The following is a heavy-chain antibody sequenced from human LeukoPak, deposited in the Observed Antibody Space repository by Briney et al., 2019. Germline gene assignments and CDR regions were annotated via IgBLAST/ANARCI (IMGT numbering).Heavy chain of an antibody. CDR1: GYTFTSYA. J-gene: IGHJ6*02. CDR2: INTNTGNP. Sequence: ASVKVSCKASGYTFTSYAMNWVRQAPGQGLEWMGWINTNTGNPTYAQGFTGRFVFSLDTSVSTAYLQISSLKAEDTAVYYCARDIVGATTFGMDVWGQGTTVTVSS. V-gene: IGHV7-4-1*02. CDR3: ARDIVGATTFGMDV. D-gene: IGHD1-26*01.